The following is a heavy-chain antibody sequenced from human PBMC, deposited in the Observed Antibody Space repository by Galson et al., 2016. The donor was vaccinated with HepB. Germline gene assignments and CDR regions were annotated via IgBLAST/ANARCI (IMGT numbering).Heavy chain of an antibody. CDR1: GFTFNIYG. CDR2: ISYDGNNK. V-gene: IGHV3-30*18. J-gene: IGHJ4*02. D-gene: IGHD2-21*01. CDR3: AKSVIRSLDY. Sequence: SLRLSCAASGFTFNIYGMHWVRQAPGKGLEWVAVISYDGNNKYYADSVKGRFTISRDNSKNTLYLQMNSLRVEDTAVYYCAKSVIRSLDYWGQGTLVTVSS.